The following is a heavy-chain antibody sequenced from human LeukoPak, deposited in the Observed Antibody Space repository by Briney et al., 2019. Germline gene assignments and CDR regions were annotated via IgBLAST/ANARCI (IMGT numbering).Heavy chain of an antibody. CDR1: GYTFTSYG. D-gene: IGHD3-10*01. CDR3: ARELELLWFGELLPIYYYYYGMDV. CDR2: ISAYNGNT. Sequence: GASVKVSCKASGYTFTSYGISWVRQAPGQGLEWMGWISAYNGNTNYAQKPQGRVTMTTDTSTSTAYMELRSLRSDDTAVYYCARELELLWFGELLPIYYYYYGMDVWGQGTTVTVSS. J-gene: IGHJ6*02. V-gene: IGHV1-18*01.